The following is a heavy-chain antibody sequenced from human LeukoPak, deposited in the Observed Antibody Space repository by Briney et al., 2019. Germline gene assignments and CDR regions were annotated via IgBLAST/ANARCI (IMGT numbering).Heavy chain of an antibody. CDR1: GFTFVNYA. D-gene: IGHD3-22*01. J-gene: IGHJ4*02. V-gene: IGHV3-23*01. CDR3: AKVRDYDSSGYSDY. Sequence: GGSLRLSCAASGFTFVNYAMTWVRQAPGKGLEWVSGISGSGGSKYYADSVKGRFSISRDNSKNTLYLQMNTLRAEDTAVYYCAKVRDYDSSGYSDYWGQGNLVTVSS. CDR2: ISGSGGSK.